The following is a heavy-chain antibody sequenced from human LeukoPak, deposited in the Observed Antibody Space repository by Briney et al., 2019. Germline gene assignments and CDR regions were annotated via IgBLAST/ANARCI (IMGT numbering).Heavy chain of an antibody. J-gene: IGHJ4*02. Sequence: SETLSLTCTVSGGSISSYYWSWIRQPPGKGLEWIGYIYYSWSTNYNPSLKSRVTISVDTSKNQFSLKLSSVTAADTAVYYCARYSSGWYMSVYYFDYWGQGTLVTVSS. CDR1: GGSISSYY. CDR2: IYYSWST. D-gene: IGHD6-19*01. V-gene: IGHV4-59*01. CDR3: ARYSSGWYMSVYYFDY.